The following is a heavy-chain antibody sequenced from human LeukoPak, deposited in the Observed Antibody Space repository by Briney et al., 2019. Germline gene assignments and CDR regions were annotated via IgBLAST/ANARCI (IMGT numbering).Heavy chain of an antibody. V-gene: IGHV3-7*01. CDR1: GFTFSNYW. D-gene: IGHD5-24*01. J-gene: IGHJ4*02. CDR2: IKEDGSEI. CDR3: ARRGDGYNWGYYFDY. Sequence: PGGSLRLSCVASGFTFSNYWMHWVRQAPGKGLEWVANIKEDGSEIYYVDSVKGRFTISRDNSKNTLYLQMNSLRAEDTAVYYCARRGDGYNWGYYFDYWGQGTLVTVSS.